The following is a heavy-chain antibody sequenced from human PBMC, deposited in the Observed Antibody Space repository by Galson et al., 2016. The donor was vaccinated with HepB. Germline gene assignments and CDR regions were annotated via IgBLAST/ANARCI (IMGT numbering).Heavy chain of an antibody. V-gene: IGHV4-59*08. J-gene: IGHJ2*01. CDR1: GDSITTSY. CDR3: ARHGPHTGRYWFFDV. Sequence: SETLSLTCAVSGDSITTSYWSWIRQPPGEGLEWVGFVFHTGSTSYNPSLKRRASISMDTPKKEFSLTLTSMTAADTAVYFCARHGPHTGRYWFFDVWGRGSLVAVSS. CDR2: VFHTGST. D-gene: IGHD1-14*01.